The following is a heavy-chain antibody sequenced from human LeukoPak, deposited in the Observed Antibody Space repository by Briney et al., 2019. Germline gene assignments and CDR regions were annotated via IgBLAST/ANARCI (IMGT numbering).Heavy chain of an antibody. D-gene: IGHD6-13*01. V-gene: IGHV5-51*01. Sequence: GESLKISCKGSGYTFSTNWIGWVRQMPGKGLEWMGIIYPGDSDTRYSPSFQGQVTISADKSISTAYLQWSSLKASDTAMYYCARHVLHWGSSWYINGNYYYYGMDVWGQGTTVTVSS. J-gene: IGHJ6*02. CDR2: IYPGDSDT. CDR3: ARHVLHWGSSWYINGNYYYYGMDV. CDR1: GYTFSTNW.